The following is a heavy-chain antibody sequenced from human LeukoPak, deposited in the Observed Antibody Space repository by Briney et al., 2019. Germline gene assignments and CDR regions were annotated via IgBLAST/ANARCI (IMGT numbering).Heavy chain of an antibody. CDR1: GGSISSYY. D-gene: IGHD2-8*01. J-gene: IGHJ5*02. V-gene: IGHV4-59*01. CDR3: ARVCRRYCTNGVCYRSWFDP. CDR2: IYYSGST. Sequence: KPSETLSLTCTVSGGSISSYYWSWIRQPPGKGLEWIGYIYYSGSTNYNPSLKSRVTISVDTSKNQFSLKLSSVTAADTAVYYCARVCRRYCTNGVCYRSWFDPWGQGTLVTVPS.